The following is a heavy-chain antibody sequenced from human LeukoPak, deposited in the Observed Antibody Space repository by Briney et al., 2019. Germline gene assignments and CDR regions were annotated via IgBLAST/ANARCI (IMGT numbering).Heavy chain of an antibody. CDR1: GFTLSTYW. J-gene: IGHJ4*02. D-gene: IGHD3-16*01. Sequence: GGSLRLSCEASGFTLSTYWMNWVRQVPGKGLDWVANINPDGSGKRYVDPVKGRFTIARDNADNSLSLQMNSLRAEDTAVYYCASWGAGGNSWGQGTLVTVSS. V-gene: IGHV3-7*01. CDR3: ASWGAGGNS. CDR2: INPDGSGK.